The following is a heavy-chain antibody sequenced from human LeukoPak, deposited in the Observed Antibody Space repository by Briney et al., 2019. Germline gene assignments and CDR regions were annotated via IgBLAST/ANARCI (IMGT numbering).Heavy chain of an antibody. J-gene: IGHJ6*02. Sequence: PSETLSLACSVSGGSINTFYWSWIRQPPGKGLEWIGNIYSSGSTTYNRSLKSRVTISVDTSKNQFSLNRSSVTAAYTAVYYCARLTPALVRGVIIPSYYGMDVWGQGTTVTVSS. V-gene: IGHV4-59*01. CDR1: GGSINTFY. CDR2: IYSSGST. CDR3: ARLTPALVRGVIIPSYYGMDV. D-gene: IGHD3-10*01.